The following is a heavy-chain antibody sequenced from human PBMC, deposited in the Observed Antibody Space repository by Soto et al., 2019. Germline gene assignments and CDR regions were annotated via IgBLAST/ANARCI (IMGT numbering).Heavy chain of an antibody. CDR1: GDSFNDYY. D-gene: IGHD5-12*01. Sequence: QVQLVQSGAEVRKPGASVTVSCRSSGDSFNDYYIHWVRQAPGQGFEWMGWINPNGGVTKYAQKFQGWVSTTRDTSIRTVYMQLSRLRSDDTAVYYCARESGGATATLDYYFYMDVWGTGTTVTVSS. J-gene: IGHJ6*03. V-gene: IGHV1-2*04. CDR3: ARESGGATATLDYYFYMDV. CDR2: INPNGGVT.